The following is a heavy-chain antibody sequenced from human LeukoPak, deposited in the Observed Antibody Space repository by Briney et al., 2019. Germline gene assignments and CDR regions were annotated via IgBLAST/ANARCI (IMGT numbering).Heavy chain of an antibody. Sequence: SETLSLTCTVSDDSISDYYRGWIRQPPGKGLEWIGYFHNGGTSTYNPSLKSRVTISADTSKNQFSLKLNSLTTADTAVYYCTRGAGWLIDYWGQGILVTVSS. V-gene: IGHV4-59*01. CDR3: TRGAGWLIDY. J-gene: IGHJ4*02. D-gene: IGHD3-16*01. CDR2: FHNGGTS. CDR1: DDSISDYY.